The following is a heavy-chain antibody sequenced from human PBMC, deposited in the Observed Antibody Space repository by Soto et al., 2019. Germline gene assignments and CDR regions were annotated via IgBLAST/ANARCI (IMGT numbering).Heavy chain of an antibody. CDR2: IYHSGST. CDR1: GDSITSNNW. CDR3: AARVWSGHGR. V-gene: IGHV4-4*02. J-gene: IGHJ4*02. Sequence: QVQLQESGPGLVKPSGTLSLTCGVSGDSITSNNWWSWVRQPPGKGLEWIGEIYHSGSTNYNPSLKSRVTISVDMSKNQFSLKLTSVTAADTGVYFCAARVWSGHGRWGQGTLVTVSS. D-gene: IGHD3-3*01.